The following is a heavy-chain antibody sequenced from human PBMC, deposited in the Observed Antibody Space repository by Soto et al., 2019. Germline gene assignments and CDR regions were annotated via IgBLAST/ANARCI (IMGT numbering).Heavy chain of an antibody. CDR1: GYSFTSYW. D-gene: IGHD6-19*01. Sequence: PGESLKISCKGSGYSFTSYWISWVRQMPGKGLEWMGRIDPSDSYTNYSPSFQGHVTISADKSISTAYLQWSSLKASDTAMYYCATSIAVAGTTFYYHYGMDVWGQGTSVTVSS. CDR2: IDPSDSYT. J-gene: IGHJ6*02. V-gene: IGHV5-10-1*01. CDR3: ATSIAVAGTTFYYHYGMDV.